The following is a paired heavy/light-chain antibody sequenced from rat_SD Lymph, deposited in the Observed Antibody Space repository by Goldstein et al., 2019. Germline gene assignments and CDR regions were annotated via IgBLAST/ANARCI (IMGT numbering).Light chain of an antibody. J-gene: IGKJ1*01. CDR3: QHYQSFPLT. Sequence: DIQMTQSPSFLSASLGNSITITCHASQNIKGWLAWYQQKSGNAPELLIYKASSLQSGVPSRFSGSGSGTDYILTISNLQPEDIATYYCQHYQSFPLTFGGGTKLELK. CDR2: KAS. CDR1: QNIKGW. V-gene: IGKV15S4*01.
Heavy chain of an antibody. J-gene: IGHJ2*01. CDR1: GFTFSNYG. CDR3: ARRGIRVHYFDY. D-gene: IGHD4-3*01. V-gene: IGHV5-34*01. CDR2: ISSSSSYI. Sequence: EVQLVESGGGLVQPGRSLKLSCLASGFTFSNYGMNWIRQAPGKGLEWVASISSSSSYIYYADTVKGRFTISRDNAKNTLYLQMTSLRSEDTALYYCARRGIRVHYFDYWGQGVMVTVSS.